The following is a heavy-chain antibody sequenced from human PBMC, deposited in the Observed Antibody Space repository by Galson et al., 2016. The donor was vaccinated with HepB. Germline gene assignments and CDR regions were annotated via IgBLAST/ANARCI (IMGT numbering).Heavy chain of an antibody. CDR2: IYSGGST. CDR1: GSTVSNNY. Sequence: SLRLSCAASGSTVSNNYMSWVRQAPGKGLEWVSVIYSGGSTYYADSVKGRFTISRDNSKNTLYLQMNSLRAEDTAVYYCARDPMATRYYYYGRDVWGQGTTVTVSS. CDR3: ARDPMATRYYYYGRDV. J-gene: IGHJ6*02. D-gene: IGHD5-24*01. V-gene: IGHV3-53*01.